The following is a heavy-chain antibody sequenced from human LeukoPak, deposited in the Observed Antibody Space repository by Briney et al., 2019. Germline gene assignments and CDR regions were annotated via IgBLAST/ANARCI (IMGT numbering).Heavy chain of an antibody. V-gene: IGHV4-30-4*08. CDR3: AREWGYGFDY. D-gene: IGHD5-12*01. J-gene: IGHJ4*02. Sequence: SETLSLTCTVSGGSISSGDYYWSWIRQPPGKGLGWIGYIYYSGSTYYNPSLKSRVTISVDTSKNQFSLKLSSVTAADTAVYYCAREWGYGFDYWGQGTLVTVSS. CDR2: IYYSGST. CDR1: GGSISSGDYY.